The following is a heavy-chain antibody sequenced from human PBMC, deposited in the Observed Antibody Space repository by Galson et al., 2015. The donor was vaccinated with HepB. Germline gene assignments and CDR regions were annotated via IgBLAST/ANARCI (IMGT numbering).Heavy chain of an antibody. CDR1: GYTFTSYA. CDR2: INAGNGNT. V-gene: IGHV1-3*01. Sequence: SVKVSCKASGYTFTSYAMHWVRQAPGQRLEWMGWINAGNGNTKYSQKFQGRVTITRDTSASTAYMELSSLRSEDTAVYYCARAPDLEWEPLFDYWGQGTLVTVSS. CDR3: ARAPDLEWEPLFDY. J-gene: IGHJ4*02. D-gene: IGHD1-26*01.